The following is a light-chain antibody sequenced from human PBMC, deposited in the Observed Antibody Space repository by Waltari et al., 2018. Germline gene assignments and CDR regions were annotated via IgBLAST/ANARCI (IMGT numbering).Light chain of an antibody. CDR2: EDN. CDR1: SLPKQY. CDR3: QSAEFGATSYWV. J-gene: IGLJ3*02. Sequence: SYELTQPPSVSVSPGQTARISCSGDSLPKQYAYWFRQRPGQAPVLMIYEDNKMPPRLPERVSGSTSGTTFTLTISAFQAEDDAVYYCQSAEFGATSYWVFGGGTKLTVL. V-gene: IGLV3-25*03.